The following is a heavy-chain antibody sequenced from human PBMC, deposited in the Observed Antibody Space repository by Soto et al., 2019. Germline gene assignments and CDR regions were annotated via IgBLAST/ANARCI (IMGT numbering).Heavy chain of an antibody. Sequence: SETLSLTCTVSGGSVSSGSYYWSWIRQPPGKGLEWIGYIYYSGSTNYNPSLKSRVTISVDTSKNQFSLKLSSVTAADTAVYYCARDLKGEGCFDYWGQGTLVTV. CDR1: GGSVSSGSYY. CDR2: IYYSGST. V-gene: IGHV4-61*01. CDR3: ARDLKGEGCFDY. J-gene: IGHJ4*02.